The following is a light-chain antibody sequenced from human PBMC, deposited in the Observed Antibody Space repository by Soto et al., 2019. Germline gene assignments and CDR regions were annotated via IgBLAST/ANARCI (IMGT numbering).Light chain of an antibody. CDR3: CSYAGSSTWV. V-gene: IGLV2-23*01. J-gene: IGLJ1*01. CDR2: EAS. Sequence: QSALTQPASVSGSPGQSITISWTGTSSDVGSYNLVSWYQQHPGKVPKIMIYEASKRPSGAPNRFSGSKSGNTASLTISGLQAEDEADYYCCSYAGSSTWVFGTGTKLTVL. CDR1: SSDVGSYNL.